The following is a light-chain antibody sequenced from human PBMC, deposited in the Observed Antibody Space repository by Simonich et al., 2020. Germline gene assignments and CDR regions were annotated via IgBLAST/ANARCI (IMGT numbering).Light chain of an antibody. Sequence: QSALTQPPSASGSPGQSVTISCTGTSSDVGGYNYVSWYQQHPGKAPKLMIYEVSKRPAGVPDRFSGSKSGNTAPLTVSGLQAEDEDDYYCSSYAGSNNLVFGGGTKLTVL. CDR2: EVS. CDR1: SSDVGGYNY. CDR3: SSYAGSNNLV. J-gene: IGLJ3*02. V-gene: IGLV2-8*01.